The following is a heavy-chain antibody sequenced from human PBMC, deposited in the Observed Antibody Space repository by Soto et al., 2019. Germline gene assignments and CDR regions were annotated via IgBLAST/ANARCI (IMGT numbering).Heavy chain of an antibody. CDR2: INHSGST. J-gene: IGHJ6*02. D-gene: IGHD3-10*01. Sequence: QVHLQQWGAGLLKPSETLSLTCAVYGGSFSGYFWNWVRQPPGKGLEWIGEINHSGSTKYNPSLKSRVTLSVDTSKNQFSLRVFSVTAADTAVYYCARAPPGPSPRWDVWGQGTTVTVSS. V-gene: IGHV4-34*01. CDR3: ARAPPGPSPRWDV. CDR1: GGSFSGYF.